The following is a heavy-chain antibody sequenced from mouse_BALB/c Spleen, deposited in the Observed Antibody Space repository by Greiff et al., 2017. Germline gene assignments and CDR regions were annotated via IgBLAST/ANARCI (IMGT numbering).Heavy chain of an antibody. CDR1: GYSITSGYY. V-gene: IGHV3-6*02. J-gene: IGHJ1*01. CDR2: ISYDGSN. CDR3: ARGGSPYWYFDV. Sequence: VQLQESGPGLVKPSQSLSLTCSVTGYSITSGYYWNWIRQFPGNKLEWMGYISYDGSNNYNPSLNNRISITRDTSKNQFFLKLNSVTTEDTATYYCARGGSPYWYFDVWGAGTTVTVSS.